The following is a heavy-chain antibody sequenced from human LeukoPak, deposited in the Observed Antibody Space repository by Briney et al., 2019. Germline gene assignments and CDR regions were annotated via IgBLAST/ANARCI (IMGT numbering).Heavy chain of an antibody. CDR3: ARVYYDSSGYYTPWDY. CDR1: GYTFTSYG. Sequence: ASVTVSCKASGYTFTSYGISWVRQAPGQGLEWMGWISAYNGNTNYAQKLQGRVTMTTDTSTSTAYMELRSLRSDDTAVYYCARVYYDSSGYYTPWDYWGQGTLVTVSS. D-gene: IGHD3-22*01. V-gene: IGHV1-18*01. J-gene: IGHJ4*02. CDR2: ISAYNGNT.